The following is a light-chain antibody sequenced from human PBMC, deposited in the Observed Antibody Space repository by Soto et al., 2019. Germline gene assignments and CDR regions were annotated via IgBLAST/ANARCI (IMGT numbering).Light chain of an antibody. CDR3: QQYGNSRWT. V-gene: IGKV3-20*01. J-gene: IGKJ1*01. CDR2: GAS. Sequence: EIVMTQSPATLSMSPGERVTLSCRASQSISSSLAWYQQKPGQAPRLXIYGASSRATGIPDRFSGSGSGTHLTITISRLEPEDGEVYDGQQYGNSRWTFGQGTKVDIK. CDR1: QSISSS.